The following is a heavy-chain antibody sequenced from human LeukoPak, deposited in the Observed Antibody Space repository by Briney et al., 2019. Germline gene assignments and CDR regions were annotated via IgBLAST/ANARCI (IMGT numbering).Heavy chain of an antibody. CDR1: GFTFSTYG. D-gene: IGHD1-1*01. CDR2: IQPDGNEK. V-gene: IGHV3-30*02. J-gene: IGHJ4*02. Sequence: GGSLRLSCAASGFTFSTYGMHWVRQAPGKGLEWVALIQPDGNEKYYADSVRGRFTISRDNSKNTLSLQMNSLRSDDTAVYYCAKRDLTTGFDYWGQGTLVTVS. CDR3: AKRDLTTGFDY.